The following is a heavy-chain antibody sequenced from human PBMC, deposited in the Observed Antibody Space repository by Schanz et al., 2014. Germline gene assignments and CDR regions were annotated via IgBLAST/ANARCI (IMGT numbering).Heavy chain of an antibody. J-gene: IGHJ4*02. CDR1: GFTFSSYS. V-gene: IGHV3-33*08. CDR3: ARGYSNIWSPMAY. Sequence: VQLVESGGGLVKPGDSLRLSCAASGFTFSSYSMNWVRQAPGKGLEWVAVIFYDGSNKYYADSVKGRFAISRDNSKNTLYLQMNSLRAEDTAVYYCARGYSNIWSPMAYWGQGTLVAVSS. D-gene: IGHD6-13*01. CDR2: IFYDGSNK.